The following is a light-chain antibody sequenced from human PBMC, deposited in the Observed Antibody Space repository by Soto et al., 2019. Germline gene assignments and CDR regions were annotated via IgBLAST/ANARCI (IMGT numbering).Light chain of an antibody. V-gene: IGKV3-11*01. CDR2: DAS. Sequence: EILLTQSPATLSLSPGVRATLSCRASQSVRSSLAWYQQKPGQAPRLLIYDASTRATGIPGRFSGSGSGTDFTLTISNLEPEDFAVYYCQQRSSWPWTFGQGAKVEIK. CDR1: QSVRSS. J-gene: IGKJ1*01. CDR3: QQRSSWPWT.